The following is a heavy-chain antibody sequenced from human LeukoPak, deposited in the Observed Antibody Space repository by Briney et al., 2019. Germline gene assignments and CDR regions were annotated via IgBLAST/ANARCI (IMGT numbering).Heavy chain of an antibody. CDR2: INHSGST. CDR1: GGSISSSSYY. Sequence: SETLSLTCTVSGGSISSSSYYWSWIRQPPGKGLEWIGEINHSGSTNYNPSLKSRVTISVDTSKNQFSLKLSSVTAADTAVYYCARSLHRGYYDSSGYRYWGQGTLVTVSS. CDR3: ARSLHRGYYDSSGYRY. V-gene: IGHV4-39*07. J-gene: IGHJ4*02. D-gene: IGHD3-22*01.